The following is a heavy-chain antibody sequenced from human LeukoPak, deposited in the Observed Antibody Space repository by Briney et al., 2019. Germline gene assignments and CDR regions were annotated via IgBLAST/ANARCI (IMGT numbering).Heavy chain of an antibody. CDR3: ARDLVPPTLDYYYYGMDV. J-gene: IGHJ6*02. CDR1: GFTFSSYS. D-gene: IGHD3-16*01. CDR2: ISGSGRST. V-gene: IGHV3-23*01. Sequence: GGSLRLSCAASGFTFSSYSMNWVRQAPGKGLEWVSAISGSGRSTYYAASVKGRFPISRDNSKNTLYLQMNSLSAEDTAVYYCARDLVPPTLDYYYYGMDVWGQGTTVTVSS.